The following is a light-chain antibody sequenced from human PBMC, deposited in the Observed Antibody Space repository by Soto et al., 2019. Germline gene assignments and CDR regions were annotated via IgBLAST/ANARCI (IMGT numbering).Light chain of an antibody. V-gene: IGLV3-1*01. J-gene: IGLJ2*01. Sequence: SYELTQPPSVSVSPGQTASITCSGDKLGDKYACWYQQKPGQSPVLVIYQDSKRLSGIPERFSGSNSGNTATLTISGTQAMDEADYYCQAWDSSTVVFGGGTKLNVL. CDR1: KLGDKY. CDR2: QDS. CDR3: QAWDSSTVV.